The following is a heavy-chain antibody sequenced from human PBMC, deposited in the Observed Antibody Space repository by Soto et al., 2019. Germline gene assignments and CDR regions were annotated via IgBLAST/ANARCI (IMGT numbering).Heavy chain of an antibody. Sequence: SETLSLTCTVSGGSISSYYWSWIRQPPGKGLEWIGYINHSGSTNYNPSLKSRVTISVDTSKNQFSLKLSSVTAADTAVYYCAREKVLRYFDWFQGSLVTVSS. D-gene: IGHD3-9*01. CDR2: INHSGST. V-gene: IGHV4-59*12. CDR3: AREKVLRYFD. CDR1: GGSISSYY. J-gene: IGHJ4*02.